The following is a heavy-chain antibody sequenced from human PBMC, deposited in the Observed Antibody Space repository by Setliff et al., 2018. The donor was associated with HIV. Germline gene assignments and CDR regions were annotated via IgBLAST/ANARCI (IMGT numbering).Heavy chain of an antibody. CDR1: GGSFNTYG. V-gene: IGHV1-69*10. J-gene: IGHJ4*02. Sequence: SVKVSCKASGGSFNTYGIHWVRQAPGQGLEWMGGIIPIASVPNYSQKFKGRVTITADKSTSTVYMELRSLRSEDTAVYYCARDHDSSAYTYFDYWGQGTLVTVSS. D-gene: IGHD3-22*01. CDR2: IIPIASVP. CDR3: ARDHDSSAYTYFDY.